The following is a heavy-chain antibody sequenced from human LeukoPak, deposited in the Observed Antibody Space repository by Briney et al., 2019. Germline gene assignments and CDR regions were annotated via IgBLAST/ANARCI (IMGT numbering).Heavy chain of an antibody. Sequence: GESLKISCKGSGYSFTSYWIGWVRQMPGKGLEWMGIIYPGDSDTRYSPSFQGRVTISADKSISTAYLQWSSLKASDTAMYYCARRVGYCSSTSCFDFDYWGQGTLVTVSS. V-gene: IGHV5-51*01. CDR3: ARRVGYCSSTSCFDFDY. CDR2: IYPGDSDT. CDR1: GYSFTSYW. D-gene: IGHD2-2*01. J-gene: IGHJ4*02.